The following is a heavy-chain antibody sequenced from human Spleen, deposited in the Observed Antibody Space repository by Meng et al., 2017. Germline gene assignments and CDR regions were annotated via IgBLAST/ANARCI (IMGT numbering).Heavy chain of an antibody. V-gene: IGHV1-18*01. Sequence: QVQLVQSGAEVKNPGASVRVSCKASGYTFTNYGISWVRQAPGQGLEWMGWISDYNGDKKYDTKYAQKFQGRVTLTTDTSTSTAYMELSSLRSEDTAVYYCARENSSSWYYFDSWGQGTLVTVSS. J-gene: IGHJ4*02. CDR2: ISDYNGDKKYDT. CDR3: ARENSSSWYYFDS. CDR1: GYTFTNYG. D-gene: IGHD6-13*01.